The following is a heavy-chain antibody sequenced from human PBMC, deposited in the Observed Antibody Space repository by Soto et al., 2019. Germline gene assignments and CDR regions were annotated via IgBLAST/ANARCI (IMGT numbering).Heavy chain of an antibody. Sequence: GASVKVSCKASGGTFSSYTISWVRQAPGQGLEWMGRIIPILGIANYAQRFQGRVTITADKSTSTAYMELSSLRSEDTAVYYCASLNCSGGSYYANYWGQGTLVTVSS. J-gene: IGHJ4*02. CDR3: ASLNCSGGSYYANY. CDR1: GGTFSSYT. CDR2: IIPILGIA. D-gene: IGHD2-15*01. V-gene: IGHV1-69*02.